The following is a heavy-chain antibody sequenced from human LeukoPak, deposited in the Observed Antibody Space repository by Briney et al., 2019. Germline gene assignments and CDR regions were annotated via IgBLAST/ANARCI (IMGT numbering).Heavy chain of an antibody. CDR2: MYSSGSA. CDR3: ARLNIKNWNDVLGWFDP. D-gene: IGHD1-1*01. V-gene: IGHV4-61*05. J-gene: IGHJ5*02. Sequence: SETLSLTCAVSGDSMNSKTYYWGWIRQPPGKGLEWIAYMYSSGSANYNPSLKSRVTTSVDTSKNQFSLKLSSVTAADTAVYYCARLNIKNWNDVLGWFDPWGQGTLVTVSS. CDR1: GDSMNSKTYY.